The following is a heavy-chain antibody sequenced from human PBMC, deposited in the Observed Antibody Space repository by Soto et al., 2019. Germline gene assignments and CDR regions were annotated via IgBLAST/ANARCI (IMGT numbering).Heavy chain of an antibody. CDR3: ASLGYCSGGSCWGPNWFDP. CDR2: IYYSGST. CDR1: GGSISSYY. J-gene: IGHJ5*02. Sequence: SETLSLTCTVSGGSISSYYLSWIRQPPGKGLEWIGYIYYSGSTNYNPSLKSRVTISVDTSKNQFSLKLRSVTAADTAVYYCASLGYCSGGSCWGPNWFDPWGQGTLVTVSS. D-gene: IGHD2-15*01. V-gene: IGHV4-59*08.